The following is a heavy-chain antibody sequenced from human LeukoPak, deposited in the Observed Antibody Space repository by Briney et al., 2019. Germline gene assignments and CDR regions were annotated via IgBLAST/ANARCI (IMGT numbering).Heavy chain of an antibody. CDR1: AFTFSSYG. Sequence: PGGSLRLSCAASAFTFSSYGIHSVRQAPRKGLEWVAVICYDVSNKYYADSVKGRFTISRENSKNTLYLQMNSLRAEGTAVYYCARDPSRSHCTNGVCYHFDYWGQGTLVTVSS. CDR2: ICYDVSNK. CDR3: ARDPSRSHCTNGVCYHFDY. D-gene: IGHD2-8*01. J-gene: IGHJ4*02. V-gene: IGHV3-33*08.